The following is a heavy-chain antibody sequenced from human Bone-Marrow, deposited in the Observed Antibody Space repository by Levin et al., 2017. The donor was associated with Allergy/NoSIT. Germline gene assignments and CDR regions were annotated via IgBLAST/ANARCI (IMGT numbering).Heavy chain of an antibody. CDR1: GGSITGGRYY. D-gene: IGHD3-9*01. Sequence: LRLSCTVSGGSITGGRYYWSWIRQPAGRGLEWIGRIYTSGGTNYNPSLKSRVAISVDRSKNQFSLKLTSVTAADTAVYYCARDLALRDFDWLPVFDLWGRGTLVTVSS. J-gene: IGHJ2*01. CDR3: ARDLALRDFDWLPVFDL. V-gene: IGHV4-61*02. CDR2: IYTSGGT.